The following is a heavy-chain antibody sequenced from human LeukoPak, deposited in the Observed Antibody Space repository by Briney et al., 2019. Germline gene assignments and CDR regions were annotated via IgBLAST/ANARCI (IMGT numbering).Heavy chain of an antibody. D-gene: IGHD4-17*01. J-gene: IGHJ4*02. Sequence: GGSLRLSCAASGFTFSSYAMSWVRQAPGKGLEWVSAISGSGGSTYYADSVKGRFTISRDNSKNTLYLQMNSLRAEDTAVYYCARSGIGDPQSGFDYWGQGTLVTVSS. V-gene: IGHV3-23*01. CDR2: ISGSGGST. CDR3: ARSGIGDPQSGFDY. CDR1: GFTFSSYA.